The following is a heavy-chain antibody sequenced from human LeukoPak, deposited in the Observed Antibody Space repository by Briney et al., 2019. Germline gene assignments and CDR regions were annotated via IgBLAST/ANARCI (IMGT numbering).Heavy chain of an antibody. CDR3: ARVKSRGDYVFDY. Sequence: GGSLRLSCAASGFTFSNYSMNWVRQAPGKRLEWVSSISNSSNYIYYADSVKGRFTISRDNAKNSLYLQMNSLRAGDTAVYYCARVKSRGDYVFDYWGQGTLVTVSS. CDR2: ISNSSNYI. V-gene: IGHV3-21*01. CDR1: GFTFSNYS. D-gene: IGHD4-17*01. J-gene: IGHJ4*02.